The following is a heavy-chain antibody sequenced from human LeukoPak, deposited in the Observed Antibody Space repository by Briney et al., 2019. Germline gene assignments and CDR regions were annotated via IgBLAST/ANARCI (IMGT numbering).Heavy chain of an antibody. CDR2: MYYSGST. Sequence: SETLSLTCTVSGDSISGYYWSWIRQPPGKGLEWIGCMYYSGSTNYNPSVKSRVTISVDTSKNQFSLKLSSVTAADTAVYYCARGWGTVTCDYWGQGTLVTVSS. J-gene: IGHJ4*02. CDR1: GDSISGYY. CDR3: ARGWGTVTCDY. D-gene: IGHD4-11*01. V-gene: IGHV4-59*01.